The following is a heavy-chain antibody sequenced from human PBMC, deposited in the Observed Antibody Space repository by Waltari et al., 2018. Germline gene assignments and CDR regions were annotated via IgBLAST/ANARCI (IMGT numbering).Heavy chain of an antibody. J-gene: IGHJ1*01. D-gene: IGHD5-12*01. V-gene: IGHV3-33*06. CDR1: GFTFSSYG. CDR3: AKKVATPDEH. Sequence: QVQLVESGGGVVQPGRSLRLSCAASGFTFSSYGMHWVRQAPGKGLEWVAVIWYDGSNKYYADSVKGRFTISRDNSKNTLYLQLNSLRAEDTAVYYCAKKVATPDEHWGQGTLVTVSS. CDR2: IWYDGSNK.